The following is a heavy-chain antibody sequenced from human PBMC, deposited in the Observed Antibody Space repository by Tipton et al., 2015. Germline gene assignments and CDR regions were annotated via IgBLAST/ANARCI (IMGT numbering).Heavy chain of an antibody. CDR3: ARDAWAGDSRGFYYIY. CDR2: IRNSRYT. D-gene: IGHD3-22*01. Sequence: TLSLTCTVSGASVSSDSYYWSWIRQSPGKGLEWIGYIRNSRYTFYNPSLESRVTISVHTSKNQFSLRLNSVTAADTAVYFCARDAWAGDSRGFYYIYWGQGTLVRVSS. J-gene: IGHJ4*02. V-gene: IGHV4-61*01. CDR1: GASVSSDSYY.